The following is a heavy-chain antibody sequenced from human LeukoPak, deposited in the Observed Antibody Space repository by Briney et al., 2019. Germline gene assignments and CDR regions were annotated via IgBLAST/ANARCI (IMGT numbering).Heavy chain of an antibody. CDR2: INAGNGNT. J-gene: IGHJ4*02. D-gene: IGHD2-15*01. V-gene: IGHV1-3*01. CDR1: GYTFTSYG. CDR3: ARALVSSGGY. Sequence: ASVKVSCKASGYTFTSYGISWVRQAPGQGLEWMGWINAGNGNTKYSQKFQGRVTITRDTSASTAYMELSSLRSEDTAVYYCARALVSSGGYWGQGTLVTVSS.